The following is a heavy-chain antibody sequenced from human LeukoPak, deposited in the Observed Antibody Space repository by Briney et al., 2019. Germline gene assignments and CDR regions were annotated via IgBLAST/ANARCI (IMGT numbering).Heavy chain of an antibody. Sequence: GGSLRLSCAASGFTFSSYEMNWVRQAPGKGLEWVSYISSSSRAIFYADSVKGRFTISRDNAKNSLYLHMNSLRGEDTAVYYCARKGEWELRLDYWGQGTLVTVSS. CDR3: ARKGEWELRLDY. CDR1: GFTFSSYE. J-gene: IGHJ4*02. V-gene: IGHV3-48*03. CDR2: ISSSSRAI. D-gene: IGHD1-26*01.